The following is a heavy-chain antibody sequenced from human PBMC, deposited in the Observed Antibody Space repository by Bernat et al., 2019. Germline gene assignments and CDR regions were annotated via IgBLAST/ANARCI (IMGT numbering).Heavy chain of an antibody. CDR3: AKSPGSGWYFDY. V-gene: IGHV3-30*18. CDR1: GFTFSSYG. Sequence: QVQLVESGGGVVQPGRSLRLTCAASGFTFSSYGMHWVRQAPGKGLEWVATISYDGSDKHYADSVQGRVTVSRDNSKNTLYLQMNSLRAEDTAVYYCAKSPGSGWYFDYWGRGTLVTVPS. CDR2: ISYDGSDK. J-gene: IGHJ4*01. D-gene: IGHD6-19*01.